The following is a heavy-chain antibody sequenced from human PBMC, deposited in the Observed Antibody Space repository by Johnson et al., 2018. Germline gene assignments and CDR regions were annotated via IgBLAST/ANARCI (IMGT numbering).Heavy chain of an antibody. CDR3: ARVGDGVRGVGDDALEI. D-gene: IGHD3-10*01. J-gene: IGHJ3*02. Sequence: VQLVESGPGLVKPSQTLSLTCTVSGGSISAASYYWNWIRQPAGKGLEWIGRIYKSGTTNYNPSLTSRVTMSVDTSKNQFSLKLSSVTAADTAVYDCARVGDGVRGVGDDALEIRVQGIRVTVSS. CDR2: IYKSGTT. CDR1: GGSISAASYY. V-gene: IGHV4-61*02.